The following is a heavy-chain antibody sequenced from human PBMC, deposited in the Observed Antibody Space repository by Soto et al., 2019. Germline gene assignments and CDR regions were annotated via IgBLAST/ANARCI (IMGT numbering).Heavy chain of an antibody. D-gene: IGHD3-22*01. Sequence: QVQLVESGGGVVQPGRSLRLSCAVSGFTFKNYGMHWVRQAPGKGLEWVAVIVYDGSYKYYADSVQGRFTISRDNSKNTLYMQMNSLRAEDTAVYYCAKDAYYYDSGGDFEGGYFDYWGRGTLVTVSS. V-gene: IGHV3-30*18. CDR3: AKDAYYYDSGGDFEGGYFDY. CDR1: GFTFKNYG. J-gene: IGHJ4*02. CDR2: IVYDGSYK.